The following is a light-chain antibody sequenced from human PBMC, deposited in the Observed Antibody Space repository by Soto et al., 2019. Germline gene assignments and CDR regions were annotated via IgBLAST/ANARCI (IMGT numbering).Light chain of an antibody. V-gene: IGLV2-14*01. CDR3: SSYTIGTTLYV. J-gene: IGLJ1*01. Sequence: QSVLTQPASVSGSPGQSITISCTGTSSDVGSYNYVSWYQHHPGKAPRLMIYASSNRPSGVSHRFSGSRSGNTASLTISGLQAEDEAYYYCSSYTIGTTLYVCGTGTNATVL. CDR2: ASS. CDR1: SSDVGSYNY.